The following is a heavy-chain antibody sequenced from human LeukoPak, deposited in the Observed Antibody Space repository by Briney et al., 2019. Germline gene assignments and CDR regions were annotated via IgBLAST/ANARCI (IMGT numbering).Heavy chain of an antibody. Sequence: PGGSLRLSCAASGFTFSSYGMHWVRQAPGKGLEWVAVIWYDGSNKYYADSVKGRFTISRDNSKNTLYLQMNSLRAEDTAVYYCAKNGGRFSSSYLYYYYYYMDVWGKGTTVTVSS. V-gene: IGHV3-30*02. D-gene: IGHD6-6*01. CDR2: IWYDGSNK. CDR3: AKNGGRFSSSYLYYYYYYMDV. J-gene: IGHJ6*03. CDR1: GFTFSSYG.